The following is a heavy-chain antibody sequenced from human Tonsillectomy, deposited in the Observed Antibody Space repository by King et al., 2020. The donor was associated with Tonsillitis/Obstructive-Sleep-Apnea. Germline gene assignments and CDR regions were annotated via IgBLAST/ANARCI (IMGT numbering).Heavy chain of an antibody. J-gene: IGHJ4*02. CDR2: IISSSSTI. D-gene: IGHD2-2*01. Sequence: VQLVESGGGFVQPGGSLRLSCEASGFTFSTYSMNWFLQAPGTGLEWSSYIISSSSTIYYADSVKGRFSISRDNAKNSLFLQMNSLRDEDTAVYYCARSQYQLLSPFDYWGQGSLVTVSS. V-gene: IGHV3-48*02. CDR3: ARSQYQLLSPFDY. CDR1: GFTFSTYS.